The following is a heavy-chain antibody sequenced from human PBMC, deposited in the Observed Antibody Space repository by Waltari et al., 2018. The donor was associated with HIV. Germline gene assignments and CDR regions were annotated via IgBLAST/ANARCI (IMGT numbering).Heavy chain of an antibody. Sequence: QVQLVQSGSELKKPGASVKVSCKASGYTFTNYGMNWVRHAPGQGLDWMGWINTNSGNPTYAQGFTGRFVFSLDTSVSTAYLQISSLKAEDTAVYYCARGISMTTVVSYFDYWGQGTLVTVSS. J-gene: IGHJ4*02. CDR1: GYTFTNYG. CDR2: INTNSGNP. D-gene: IGHD4-17*01. CDR3: ARGISMTTVVSYFDY. V-gene: IGHV7-4-1*02.